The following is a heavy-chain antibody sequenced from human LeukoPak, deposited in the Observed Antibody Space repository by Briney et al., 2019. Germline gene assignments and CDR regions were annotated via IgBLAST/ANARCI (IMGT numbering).Heavy chain of an antibody. V-gene: IGHV4-34*01. Sequence: SETLSLTCAVYGGSFSGYYWSWIRQRPGKGLEWIGEINHSGSTNYNPSLKSRVTISVDTSKNQFSLKLSSVTAADTAVYYCARNGVVSRVRGVILERYYFDYWGQGTLVAVSS. CDR2: INHSGST. D-gene: IGHD3-10*01. J-gene: IGHJ4*02. CDR3: ARNGVVSRVRGVILERYYFDY. CDR1: GGSFSGYY.